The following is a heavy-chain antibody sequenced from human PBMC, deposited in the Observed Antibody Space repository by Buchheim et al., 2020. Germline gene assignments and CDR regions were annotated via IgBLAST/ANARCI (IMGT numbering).Heavy chain of an antibody. D-gene: IGHD6-13*01. V-gene: IGHV3-30*18. CDR2: ISYDGSNK. Sequence: QVQLVESGGGVVQPGRSLRLSCAASGFTFSSYGMHWVRQAPGKGLEWVAVISYDGSNKYYADSVKGRFTISRDNSKNTLYLQMNSLRAEDTAVYYCAKNGQDSSSWCTDYWGQGTL. CDR3: AKNGQDSSSWCTDY. J-gene: IGHJ4*02. CDR1: GFTFSSYG.